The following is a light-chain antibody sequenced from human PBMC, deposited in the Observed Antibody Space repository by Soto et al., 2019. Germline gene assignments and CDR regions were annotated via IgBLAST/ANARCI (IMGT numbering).Light chain of an antibody. CDR2: DTS. CDR1: QNVVTN. J-gene: IGKJ4*02. CDR3: QQYNEWPLA. Sequence: ETVVTQSPATLSASPGERATLSCRASQNVVTNVAWYQQKPGQAPRLLIHDTSTRATGVPDRFSGRGDGTEFALTISSLQSEDLAVYYCQQYNEWPLAFGEGSKVDI. V-gene: IGKV3-15*01.